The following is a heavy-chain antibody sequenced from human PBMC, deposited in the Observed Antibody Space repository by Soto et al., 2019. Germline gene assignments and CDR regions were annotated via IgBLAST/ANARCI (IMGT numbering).Heavy chain of an antibody. J-gene: IGHJ5*02. CDR3: ARGHIVVVPTVGWFDP. CDR2: VYHNGNA. D-gene: IGHD2-2*01. Sequence: PSETLSLTCTVSGGSISTPGYSWSWIRRPPGKAPEGIGYVYHNGNAYPKPSLKSRVTISVDTSKNHFSLRLSSVTASDTAVYYCARGHIVVVPTVGWFDPWGQGTLVTVSS. V-gene: IGHV4-30-2*01. CDR1: GGSISTPGYS.